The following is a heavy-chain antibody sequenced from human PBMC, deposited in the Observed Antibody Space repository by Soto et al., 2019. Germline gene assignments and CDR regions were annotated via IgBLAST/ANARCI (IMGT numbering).Heavy chain of an antibody. V-gene: IGHV3-23*01. D-gene: IGHD1-20*01. CDR3: AKVPTYRITGTTFDY. CDR1: GFTFSSYA. Sequence: GSLRLSCAASGFTFSSYAMSWVRQAPGKGLEWVSAISGSGGSTYYADSVKGRFTISRDNSKNTLYLQMNSLRAEDTAVYYCAKVPTYRITGTTFDYWGQGTLVTVSS. J-gene: IGHJ4*02. CDR2: ISGSGGST.